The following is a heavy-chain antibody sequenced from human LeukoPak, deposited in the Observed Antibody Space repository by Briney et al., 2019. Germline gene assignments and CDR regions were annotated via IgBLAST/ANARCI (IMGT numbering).Heavy chain of an antibody. CDR1: GGSISSYY. Sequence: PSETLSLTCTVSGGSISSYYWSWIRQPAGKGLEWIGRIYTSGSTNYNPSLKSRVTMSVDTSKNQFSLKLSFVTAADTAVYYCARDVAAAYQEYYFDYWGQGTLVTVSS. CDR3: ARDVAAAYQEYYFDY. D-gene: IGHD6-13*01. J-gene: IGHJ4*02. CDR2: IYTSGST. V-gene: IGHV4-4*07.